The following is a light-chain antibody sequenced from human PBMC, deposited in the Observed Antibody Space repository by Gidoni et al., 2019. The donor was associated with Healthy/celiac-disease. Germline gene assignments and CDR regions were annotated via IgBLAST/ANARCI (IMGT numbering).Light chain of an antibody. J-gene: IGKJ4*01. CDR1: QSVSSSY. CDR2: GAS. V-gene: IGKV3-20*01. CDR3: QQYGSPLT. Sequence: EIVLTQSPGTLSLPPGERATLSCRASQSVSSSYLAWYQQKPGQAPRLLIYGASSRATGIPDRFSGSGSGTDFTLTISRLEPEDFAVYYCQQYGSPLTFGGGTKVEIK.